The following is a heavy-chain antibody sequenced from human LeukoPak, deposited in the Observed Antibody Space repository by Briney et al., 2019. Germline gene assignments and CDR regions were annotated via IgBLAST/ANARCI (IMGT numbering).Heavy chain of an antibody. CDR2: IIPIFGTA. CDR3: ARDRTRPVVVVAATTDAFDI. D-gene: IGHD2-15*01. CDR1: GGTFSSYA. Sequence: ASVTVSCKASGGTFSSYAISWVRQAPGQGLEWMGGIIPIFGTANYAQKFQGRVTITADESTSTAYMELSSLRSEDTAVYYCARDRTRPVVVVAATTDAFDIWGQGTMVTVSS. J-gene: IGHJ3*02. V-gene: IGHV1-69*13.